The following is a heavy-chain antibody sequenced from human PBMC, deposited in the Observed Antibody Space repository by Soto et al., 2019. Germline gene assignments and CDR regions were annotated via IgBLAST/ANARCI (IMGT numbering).Heavy chain of an antibody. CDR3: AKDKGHSSGWPTFDY. CDR2: ISGSGGST. V-gene: IGHV3-23*01. Sequence: PGGSLRLACAASGFTFSSYAMSWVRQAPGKGLEWVSAISGSGGSTYYADSVKGRFTISRDNSKNTLYLQMNSLRAEDTAVYYCAKDKGHSSGWPTFDYWGQGTLVTVSS. CDR1: GFTFSSYA. J-gene: IGHJ4*02. D-gene: IGHD6-19*01.